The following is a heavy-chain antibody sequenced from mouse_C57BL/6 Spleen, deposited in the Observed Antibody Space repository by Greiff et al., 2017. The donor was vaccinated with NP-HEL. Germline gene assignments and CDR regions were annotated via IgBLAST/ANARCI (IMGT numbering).Heavy chain of an antibody. V-gene: IGHV1-15*01. CDR3: TKIHYYGSSWFAY. CDR2: IDPETGGT. CDR1: GYTFTDYE. Sequence: VKLQESGAELVRPGASVTLSCKASGYTFTDYEMHWVKQTPVHGLEWIGAIDPETGGTAYNQKFKGKAILTADKSSSTAYMELRSLTSEDSAVYYCTKIHYYGSSWFAYWGQGTLVTVSA. J-gene: IGHJ3*01. D-gene: IGHD1-1*01.